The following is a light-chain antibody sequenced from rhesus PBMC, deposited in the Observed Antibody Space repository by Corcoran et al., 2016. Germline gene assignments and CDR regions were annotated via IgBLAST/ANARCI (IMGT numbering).Light chain of an antibody. CDR3: QQYNNSPWT. Sequence: DIQMTQSPSSLSASVGDRVTITCRASQGINNYLSWYQQKPGKAPKPLIYYTSNLETGVPSRFSGSRSGTDYTRTISSLQAADIGTYYCQQYNNSPWTFGQGTKVEIK. V-gene: IGKV1-66*01. CDR1: QGINNY. J-gene: IGKJ1*01. CDR2: YTS.